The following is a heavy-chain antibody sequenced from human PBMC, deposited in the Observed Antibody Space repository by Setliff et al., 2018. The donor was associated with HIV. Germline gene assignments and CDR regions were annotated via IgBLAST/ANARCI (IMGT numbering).Heavy chain of an antibody. D-gene: IGHD3-16*01. J-gene: IGHJ4*02. CDR1: GGSFSAYH. CDR3: ARRFGRALPD. Sequence: SETLSLTCAVYGGSFSAYHWSWIRQTPGKGLEWIGSIFYTGSTYYNPSLKSRVTISVDTSKNQFSLILNSVTAADTAVYYCARRFGRALPDWGQGTLVTVSS. CDR2: IFYTGST. V-gene: IGHV4-34*12.